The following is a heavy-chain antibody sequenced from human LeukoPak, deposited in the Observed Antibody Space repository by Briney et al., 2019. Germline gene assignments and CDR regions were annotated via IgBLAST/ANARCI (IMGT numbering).Heavy chain of an antibody. Sequence: PGGSLRLSCAASGFPFSSYGMHWVRQAPGKGLEWVARLVYDERSDYADPVKGRFSISRDNSKNTLFLDMSDLRVEDTAVYYCARDLSAAFDFWGQGVLVTVSS. CDR3: ARDLSAAFDF. CDR1: GFPFSSYG. V-gene: IGHV3-33*01. J-gene: IGHJ4*02. CDR2: LVYDERS. D-gene: IGHD6-19*01.